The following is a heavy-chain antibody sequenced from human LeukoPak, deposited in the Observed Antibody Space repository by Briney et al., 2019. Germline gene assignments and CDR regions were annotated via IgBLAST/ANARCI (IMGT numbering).Heavy chain of an antibody. CDR1: GFTFSSYG. D-gene: IGHD3-10*01. CDR3: ARIDYGSGSYYDY. J-gene: IGHJ4*02. V-gene: IGHV3-23*01. Sequence: GGSLRLSCAASGFTFSSYGMSWVRQAPVKGLEWVSGITGSGGSTYYADSVKGRFTISRDNSKNTLYLQMNSLRAEDTAVYYCARIDYGSGSYYDYWGQGTLSPSPQ. CDR2: ITGSGGST.